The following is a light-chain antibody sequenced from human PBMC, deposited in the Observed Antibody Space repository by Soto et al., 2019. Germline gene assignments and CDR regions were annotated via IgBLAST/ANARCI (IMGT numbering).Light chain of an antibody. V-gene: IGKV3-20*01. CDR2: GAS. CDR3: QQYGSSGT. J-gene: IGKJ1*01. Sequence: EIVMTQSPATLSVSPGERATLSCRASQNVGNNLVWYQQKPGQAPRLLIYGASTRAAGIPDRFSGSGSGTDFTLTISRLEPEDLAVYYCQQYGSSGTFGQGTKVDIK. CDR1: QNVGNN.